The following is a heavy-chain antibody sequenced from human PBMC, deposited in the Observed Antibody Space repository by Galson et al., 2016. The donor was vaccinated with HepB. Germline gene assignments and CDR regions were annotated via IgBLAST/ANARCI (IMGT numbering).Heavy chain of an antibody. V-gene: IGHV3-30*10. CDR2: ISYDGTYQ. Sequence: SLRLSCAASGFGFSSFAMHWVRQAPGKGLEWVAVISYDGTYQFYTDSVQGRFTISRDNSKNTTYMEVRSLRSDDTAVYYCARGGPVDYGDKPDYFDYWGQGTLVTVSS. CDR3: ARGGPVDYGDKPDYFDY. D-gene: IGHD4-17*01. CDR1: GFGFSSFA. J-gene: IGHJ4*02.